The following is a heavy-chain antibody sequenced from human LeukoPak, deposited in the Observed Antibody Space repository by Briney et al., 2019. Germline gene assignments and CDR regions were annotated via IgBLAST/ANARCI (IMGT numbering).Heavy chain of an antibody. CDR3: ARDRWYDKSDYYYNLDH. CDR1: GYTFKSYG. V-gene: IGHV1-18*01. CDR2: ISGYNGET. D-gene: IGHD3-22*01. J-gene: IGHJ4*02. Sequence: ASVKVSCKASGYTFKSYGISWVRQAPGQGLEWMGWISGYNGETNNAQRLQGRVTMTTDTSTSTAYMELRSLRSDDTAVYYCARDRWYDKSDYYYNLDHRGQGTLVTVSS.